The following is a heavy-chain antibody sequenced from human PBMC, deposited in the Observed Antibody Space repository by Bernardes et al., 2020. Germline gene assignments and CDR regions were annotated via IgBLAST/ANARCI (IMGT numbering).Heavy chain of an antibody. Sequence: ASVKVSCKVSGYTLTELSMHWVRQAPGKGLEWMGGFDPEDGETIYAQKFQGRVTMTEDTSTDTAYMELSSLRSEDTAVYYCATGPLRYCSSTSCPPYYYYYGMDVWGQGTTVTVSS. CDR3: ATGPLRYCSSTSCPPYYYYYGMDV. J-gene: IGHJ6*02. CDR1: GYTLTELS. V-gene: IGHV1-24*01. CDR2: FDPEDGET. D-gene: IGHD2-2*01.